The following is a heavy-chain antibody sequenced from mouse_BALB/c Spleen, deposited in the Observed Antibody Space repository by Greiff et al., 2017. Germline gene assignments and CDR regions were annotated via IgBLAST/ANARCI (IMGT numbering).Heavy chain of an antibody. Sequence: EVQGVESGPELVKPGASVKMSCKASGYTFTSYVMHWVKQKPGQGLEWIGYINPYNDGTKYNEKFKGKATLTSDKSSSTAYMELSSLTSEDSAVYYCARGGNYYGSSYDAMDYWGQGTSVTVSS. J-gene: IGHJ4*01. CDR2: INPYNDGT. V-gene: IGHV1-14*01. CDR3: ARGGNYYGSSYDAMDY. CDR1: GYTFTSYV. D-gene: IGHD1-1*01.